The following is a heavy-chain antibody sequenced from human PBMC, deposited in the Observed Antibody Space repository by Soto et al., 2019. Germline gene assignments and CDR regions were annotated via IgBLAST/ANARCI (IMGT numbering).Heavy chain of an antibody. CDR2: INHSGST. CDR3: ARGLSRSRPRGSSEV. V-gene: IGHV4-34*01. CDR1: GGSFSGYY. J-gene: IGHJ4*02. D-gene: IGHD6-6*01. Sequence: SETLSLTCAVYGGSFSGYYWSWIRQPPGKGLEWIGEINHSGSTNYNPSLKSRVTISVDTSKNQFSLKLSSVTAADTAVYYCARGLSRSRPRGSSEVWGQGTLVTVSS.